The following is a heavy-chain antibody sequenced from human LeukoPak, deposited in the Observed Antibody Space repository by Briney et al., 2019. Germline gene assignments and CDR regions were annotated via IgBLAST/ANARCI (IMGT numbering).Heavy chain of an antibody. V-gene: IGHV3-53*01. CDR3: ASLRGRD. CDR2: ISSGGTT. D-gene: IGHD5-24*01. CDR1: GFTVSSNY. J-gene: IGHJ4*02. Sequence: GGSLRLSCAASGFTVSSNYMSWVRQAPGKGLEWVSVISSGGTTFYADSGKGRFTISRDNSDNTLYLQMNSLRAEDTAVYYCASLRGRDWVRATLVTVSS.